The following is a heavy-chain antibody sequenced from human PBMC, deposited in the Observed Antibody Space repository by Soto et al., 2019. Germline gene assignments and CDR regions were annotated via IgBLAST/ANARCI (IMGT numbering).Heavy chain of an antibody. D-gene: IGHD6-13*01. CDR3: ARHNDTSSRYRLPDC. V-gene: IGHV4-31*03. CDR1: GGSISSGGYY. CDR2: IYDSGST. Sequence: SETLSLTCTVSGGSISSGGYYWSWIRQHPGKGLEWIGYIYDSGSTYYNPSLKSRVTISVDTYKNQFSLKVSSVTATDTAVYYCARHNDTSSRYRLPDCWGQGALVTVSS. J-gene: IGHJ4*02.